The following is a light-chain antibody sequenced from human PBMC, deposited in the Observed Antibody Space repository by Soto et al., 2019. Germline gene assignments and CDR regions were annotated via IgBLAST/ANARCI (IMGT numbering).Light chain of an antibody. Sequence: DIQMTQSPSTLSGSVGDRVTITCRASQTISSWLAWYQQKPGKAPKLLIYKASTLKSGVPSRFSGGRSGTEFTLSINSLQPDDFATYYCQHYNGHFGGGTKVDIK. CDR2: KAS. CDR1: QTISSW. CDR3: QHYNGH. V-gene: IGKV1-5*03. J-gene: IGKJ4*01.